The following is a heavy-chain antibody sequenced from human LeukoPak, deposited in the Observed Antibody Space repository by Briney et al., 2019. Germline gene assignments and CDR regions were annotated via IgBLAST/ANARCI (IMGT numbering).Heavy chain of an antibody. Sequence: WGSLRLSCAASGFTFSSYSMNWVRQAPGKGLEWVSSISSSSSYIYYADSVKGRFTISRDNAKNSLYLQMNSLRAEDTAVYYCASGGGRRGYYDSSGYSLGYWGQGTLVTVSS. CDR3: ASGGGRRGYYDSSGYSLGY. V-gene: IGHV3-21*01. D-gene: IGHD3-22*01. CDR1: GFTFSSYS. CDR2: ISSSSSYI. J-gene: IGHJ4*02.